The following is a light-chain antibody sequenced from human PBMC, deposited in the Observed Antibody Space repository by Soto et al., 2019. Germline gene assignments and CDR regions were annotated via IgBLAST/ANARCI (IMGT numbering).Light chain of an antibody. CDR3: QQYNNWPRT. V-gene: IGKV3-15*01. J-gene: IGKJ1*01. Sequence: IVMTQSPATLSVSPGERATLSCRARQSVSSNLAWYHQKPGQAPRLLIFGTSTRATGIPARFSGSGSGTEFTLTISSLQSEDFAVYYCQQYNNWPRTFGQGTKVDIK. CDR1: QSVSSN. CDR2: GTS.